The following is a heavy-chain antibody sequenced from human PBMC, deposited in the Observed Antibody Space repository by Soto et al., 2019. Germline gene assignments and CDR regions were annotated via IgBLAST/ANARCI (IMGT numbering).Heavy chain of an antibody. D-gene: IGHD4-17*01. V-gene: IGHV2-5*02. Sequence: QITLKESGPTLVKPTQTLTLTCTFSGFSLRNSGVGVGWIRQPPGKALEWLALIYWDDDKRYRPSLKSRLTITKDTAKNQVVLTMTNMDPVDTATYYCAHLTTGGFYFDSWGQGTLVTVSS. CDR2: IYWDDDK. CDR3: AHLTTGGFYFDS. CDR1: GFSLRNSGVG. J-gene: IGHJ4*02.